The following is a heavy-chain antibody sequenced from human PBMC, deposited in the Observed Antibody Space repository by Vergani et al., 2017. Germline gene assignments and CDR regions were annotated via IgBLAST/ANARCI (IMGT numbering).Heavy chain of an antibody. Sequence: EVQLVESGGGLVKPGGSLRLSCAASGFTFSSYSMNWVRQAPGKGLEWVSSISSSGTYIYYADSVKGRFTISRDNAKNSLYLQMNTLRAEDTAVYYCARDFSGSFTFDYWGQGTLVTVSS. J-gene: IGHJ4*02. V-gene: IGHV3-21*01. CDR2: ISSSGTYI. CDR1: GFTFSSYS. D-gene: IGHD3-3*02. CDR3: ARDFSGSFTFDY.